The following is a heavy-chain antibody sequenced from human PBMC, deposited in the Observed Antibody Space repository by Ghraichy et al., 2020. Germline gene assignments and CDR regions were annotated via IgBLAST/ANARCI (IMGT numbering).Heavy chain of an antibody. CDR1: GFSLSTSGVG. CDR2: IYWNDDK. J-gene: IGHJ4*02. CDR3: AHRRDDLIAAPSDFDY. D-gene: IGHD6-13*01. Sequence: SGPTLVKPTQTLTLTCTFSGFSLSTSGVGVGWIRQPPGKALEWLALIYWNDDKRYSPSLKSRLTITKDTSKNQVVLTMTNMDPVDTATYYCAHRRDDLIAAPSDFDYWGQGTLVTVSS. V-gene: IGHV2-5*01.